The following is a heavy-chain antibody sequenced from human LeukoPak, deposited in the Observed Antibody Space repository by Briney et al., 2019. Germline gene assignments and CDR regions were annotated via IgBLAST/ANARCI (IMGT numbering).Heavy chain of an antibody. CDR1: DGSLDIYY. D-gene: IGHD2-8*01. J-gene: IGHJ4*02. CDR2: ITYRGSP. CDR3: AKDLGYCTNGVCRRFDY. Sequence: SDTLSLTCGASDGSLDIYYWMFVRQPPGKGLQWIGEITYRGSPYYHPSLKSRVTISIDASQRHVSLTLNSVTAADTAVYYCAKDLGYCTNGVCRRFDYWGQGTLVTVSS. V-gene: IGHV4-34*01.